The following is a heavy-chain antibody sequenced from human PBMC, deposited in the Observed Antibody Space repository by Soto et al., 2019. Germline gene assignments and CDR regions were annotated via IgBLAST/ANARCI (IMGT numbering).Heavy chain of an antibody. V-gene: IGHV1-8*01. D-gene: IGHD2-21*01. CDR2: MNPNSGNT. CDR1: GYTFTSYD. CDR3: ARGRRRLSLGAPGGWFDP. Sequence: QVQLVQSGAEVKKPGASVKVSCKASGYTFTSYDINWVRQATGQGLEWMGWMNPNSGNTGYAQKFQGRVTMTRNTSLSTAYMELSSMRAEGTAVYYCARGRRRLSLGAPGGWFDPWGQGTLVTVSS. J-gene: IGHJ5*02.